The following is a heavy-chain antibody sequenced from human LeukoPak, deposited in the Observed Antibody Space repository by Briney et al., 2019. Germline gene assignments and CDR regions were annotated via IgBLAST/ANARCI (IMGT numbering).Heavy chain of an antibody. D-gene: IGHD3-10*01. CDR3: AREGYYGSGSPPSLYFDY. CDR1: GFTFRNYV. Sequence: GGSLRLSCAASGFTFRNYVIHWVRQAPGKGLEWEAVTSSDLNVKLYADSVKGRFTISRDNSRSTLYLQMNSLRPEDTAIYYCAREGYYGSGSPPSLYFDYWGQGTLVTVSS. V-gene: IGHV3-30-3*01. J-gene: IGHJ4*02. CDR2: TSSDLNVK.